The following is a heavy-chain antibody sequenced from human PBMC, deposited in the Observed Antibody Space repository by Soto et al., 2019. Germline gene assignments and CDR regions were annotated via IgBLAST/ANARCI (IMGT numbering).Heavy chain of an antibody. CDR1: GHTFTGYS. CDR2: INPNSGGT. CDR3: ARAYSRDAFDI. Sequence: VASVKVSCKASGHTFTGYSIHWVRQAPGQGLEWMGWINPNSGGTNYAQKFQGWVTMTRDTSISTAYMELSRLRSDDTAVYYCARAYSRDAFDIWGQGTMVTVSS. J-gene: IGHJ3*02. D-gene: IGHD6-13*01. V-gene: IGHV1-2*04.